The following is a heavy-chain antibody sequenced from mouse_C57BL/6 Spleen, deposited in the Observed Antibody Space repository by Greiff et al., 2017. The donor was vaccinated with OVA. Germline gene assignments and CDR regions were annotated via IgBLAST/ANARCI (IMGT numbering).Heavy chain of an antibody. J-gene: IGHJ1*03. CDR1: GYTFTSYW. Sequence: QVQLQQPGTELVKPGASVKLSCKASGYTFTSYWMHWVKQRPGQGLAWIGNFNPSNGGTNYNEKFKSKATLTVDKSSSTAYMQLSSLTSEDSAVYYCARVGYYYGSSGYFDVWGTGTTVTVSS. CDR3: ARVGYYYGSSGYFDV. CDR2: FNPSNGGT. D-gene: IGHD1-1*01. V-gene: IGHV1-53*01.